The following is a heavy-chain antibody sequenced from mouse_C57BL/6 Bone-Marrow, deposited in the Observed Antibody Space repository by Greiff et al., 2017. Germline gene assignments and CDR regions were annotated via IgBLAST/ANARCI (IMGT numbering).Heavy chain of an antibody. CDR3: ARRHYYGSSSWFAY. V-gene: IGHV1-80*01. CDR1: GYAFSSYW. Sequence: VQLQQSGAELVKPGASVKISCKASGYAFSSYWMNWVKQRPGKGLEWIGQIYPGDGDTNYNGKFKGKATLTADKSSSTAYMQLSSLTSEDSAVYFCARRHYYGSSSWFAYWGQGTLVTVSA. D-gene: IGHD1-1*01. CDR2: IYPGDGDT. J-gene: IGHJ3*01.